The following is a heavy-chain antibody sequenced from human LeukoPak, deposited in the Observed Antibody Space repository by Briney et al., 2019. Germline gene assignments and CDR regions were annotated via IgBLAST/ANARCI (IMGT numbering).Heavy chain of an antibody. Sequence: SETLSLTCTVSGGSISSYYWSWFRQPPGKGLEWIGYIYYSGSTTYNPSLKSRVTISVDTSKNQFSLKLSSVTAADTAVYYCARHQRGNSDAFNIWGQGTMVTVSS. J-gene: IGHJ3*02. V-gene: IGHV4-59*01. D-gene: IGHD4-23*01. CDR2: IYYSGST. CDR1: GGSISSYY. CDR3: ARHQRGNSDAFNI.